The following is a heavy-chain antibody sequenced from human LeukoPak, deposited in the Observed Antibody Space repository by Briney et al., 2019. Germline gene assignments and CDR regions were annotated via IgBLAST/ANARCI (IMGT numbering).Heavy chain of an antibody. Sequence: ASVKVSCKASGYTFTGYYMHWVRQAPGQGLEWMGWINPNSGGTNYAQKFQGRVTMTRDTSISTAYMELGRLRSDDTAVYYCARGIPEVLLWFGETTYYFDYWGQGTLVTVSS. D-gene: IGHD3-10*01. J-gene: IGHJ4*02. V-gene: IGHV1-2*02. CDR1: GYTFTGYY. CDR2: INPNSGGT. CDR3: ARGIPEVLLWFGETTYYFDY.